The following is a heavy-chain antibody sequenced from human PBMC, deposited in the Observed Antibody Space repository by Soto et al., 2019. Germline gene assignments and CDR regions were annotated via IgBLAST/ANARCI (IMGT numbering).Heavy chain of an antibody. CDR1: GVTFSNAW. D-gene: IGHD1-26*01. CDR2: IKSKTDGGTT. CDR3: STDRRLVGGTTGKQYYYGMAV. Sequence: EEQLVESGGGLVKPGGSLRLSCAASGVTFSNAWMNWVRQAPGKGLEWVVRIKSKTDGGTTEYPAPAKGRFTISRDDSKHTLYLQMNSLKIEDTAVYFCSTDRRLVGGTTGKQYYYGMAVWGQGTTVPVSS. V-gene: IGHV3-15*07. J-gene: IGHJ6*02.